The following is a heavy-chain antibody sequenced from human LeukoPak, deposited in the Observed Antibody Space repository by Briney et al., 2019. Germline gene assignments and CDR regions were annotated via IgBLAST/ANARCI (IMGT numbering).Heavy chain of an antibody. D-gene: IGHD2-2*01. CDR2: ISYDGSNK. CDR3: ARDWVPAAPYYYYYGMDV. J-gene: IGHJ6*02. Sequence: PGRSLRLSCAPSGFTFSSYAMHWVRQAPGKGLEWVAVISYDGSNKYYADSVKGRFTISRDNSKNTLYLRMNSLRAEDTAVYYCARDWVPAAPYYYYYGMDVWGQGTTVTVSS. V-gene: IGHV3-30-3*01. CDR1: GFTFSSYA.